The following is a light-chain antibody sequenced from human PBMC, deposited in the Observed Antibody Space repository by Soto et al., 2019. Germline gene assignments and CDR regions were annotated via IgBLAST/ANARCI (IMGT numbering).Light chain of an antibody. Sequence: EVVLTLSPGTLSLSPGERATLSCRASQSVSGRSLTWYQQRPGQAPRLLIYGASRRATGIPDRFSGSGAGTDFTLTISRLEPEDVALYFCQQDGRSPTFGGGTKVEIK. CDR3: QQDGRSPT. J-gene: IGKJ4*01. V-gene: IGKV3-20*01. CDR2: GAS. CDR1: QSVSGRS.